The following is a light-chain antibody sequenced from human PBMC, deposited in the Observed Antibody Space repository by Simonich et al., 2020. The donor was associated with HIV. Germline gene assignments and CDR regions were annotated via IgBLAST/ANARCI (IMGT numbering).Light chain of an antibody. V-gene: IGKV1-9*01. CDR1: QGISSY. CDR3: QQSYSTPVT. J-gene: IGKJ2*01. Sequence: IQLTQSPSFLSASVGDRVTITCRASQGISSYLAWYQQKPGKAPNLLLYAASTLQRGVPSRFSGSGSGTEFTLTISSLQPEDFATYYCQQSYSTPVTFGQGTKLEIK. CDR2: AAS.